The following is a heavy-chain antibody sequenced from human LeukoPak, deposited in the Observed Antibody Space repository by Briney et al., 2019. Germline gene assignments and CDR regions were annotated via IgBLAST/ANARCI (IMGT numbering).Heavy chain of an antibody. D-gene: IGHD6-13*01. V-gene: IGHV3-13*01. CDR2: IGTAGAT. CDR1: GFTFSRYD. J-gene: IGHJ4*02. Sequence: GGSLRLSCAASGFTFSRYDMHWVRQTPGKGLDWVSSIGTAGATYYPDSVKGRFTISRENAKNSLYLQMNSLRAEDTAVYFCLRGSSRWYDFDYWGPGILVTVSS. CDR3: LRGSSRWYDFDY.